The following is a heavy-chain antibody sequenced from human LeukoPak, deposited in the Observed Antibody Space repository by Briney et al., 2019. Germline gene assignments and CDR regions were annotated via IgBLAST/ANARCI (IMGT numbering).Heavy chain of an antibody. CDR3: ARKFGTYFDY. CDR2: IWYDGSNK. V-gene: IGHV3-33*08. D-gene: IGHD3-16*01. J-gene: IGHJ4*02. Sequence: GGSLRLSCAASGFTFSSYGMHWVRQAPGKGLEWVAGIWYDGSNKYYADSVKGRFTISRDNSKNTLYLQTNSLRAEDTAVYYCARKFGTYFDYWGQGIQVTVSS. CDR1: GFTFSSYG.